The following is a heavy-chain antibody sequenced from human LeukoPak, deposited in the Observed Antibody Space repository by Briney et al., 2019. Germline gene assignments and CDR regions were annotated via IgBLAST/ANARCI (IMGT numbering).Heavy chain of an antibody. CDR3: AREDASSWDY. D-gene: IGHD6-13*01. Sequence: GGSLRLSCAASGFTFSSYSMNWVRQAPGKGLEWVSSISSSGSYIYYADSLKGRFTISRDNAKNSLYLQMNSLRAEDTAVYYCAREDASSWDYWGQGILVTVSS. CDR1: GFTFSSYS. CDR2: ISSSGSYI. V-gene: IGHV3-21*01. J-gene: IGHJ4*02.